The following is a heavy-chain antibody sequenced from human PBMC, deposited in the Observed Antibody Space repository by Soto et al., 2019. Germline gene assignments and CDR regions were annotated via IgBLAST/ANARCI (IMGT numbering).Heavy chain of an antibody. V-gene: IGHV3-7*01. J-gene: IGHJ4*02. D-gene: IGHD1-1*01. CDR3: ARDWNAPFDF. CDR2: IKQDGSEK. CDR1: GFTFSAYW. Sequence: GGSLRLSCAASGFTFSAYWMSWVRQTPGKGLEWVANIKQDGSEKHYADSVKGRFTISRDNPKNSLYLQLDSLTAEDTAVYYCARDWNAPFDFWGQGTLVTVSS.